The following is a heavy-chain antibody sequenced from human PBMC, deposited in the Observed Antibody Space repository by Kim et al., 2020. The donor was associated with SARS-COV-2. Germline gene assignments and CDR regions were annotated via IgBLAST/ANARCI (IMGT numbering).Heavy chain of an antibody. D-gene: IGHD3-10*01. V-gene: IGHV1-3*01. CDR1: GYSFTSYA. J-gene: IGHJ3*02. CDR3: AREFSGYFAFDI. Sequence: ASVKVSCKASGYSFTSYAMHWVRQAPGQRLEWMGWINAGNGNTKYSQNFQGRVTITRDTSASTAYMELSSLRSEDTAVYYCAREFSGYFAFDIWGQGTMVTVSS. CDR2: INAGNGNT.